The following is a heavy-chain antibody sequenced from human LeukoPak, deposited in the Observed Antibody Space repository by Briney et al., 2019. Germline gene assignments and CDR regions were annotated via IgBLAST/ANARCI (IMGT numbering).Heavy chain of an antibody. D-gene: IGHD2-8*01. Sequence: GSLRLSCATSGFTFSSNAMTWVRQAPGKGLECVSAITAPGDATYYADSVKGRFSISRDNSKNTLYLQLNSLRAEDTALYYCAKAFGTNGYFQLPIDFWGQGTLVTVSS. J-gene: IGHJ4*02. CDR1: GFTFSSNA. CDR3: AKAFGTNGYFQLPIDF. CDR2: ITAPGDAT. V-gene: IGHV3-23*01.